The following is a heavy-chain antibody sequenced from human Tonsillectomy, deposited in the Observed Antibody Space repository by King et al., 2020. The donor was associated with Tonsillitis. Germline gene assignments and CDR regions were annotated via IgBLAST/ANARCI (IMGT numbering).Heavy chain of an antibody. CDR1: GGSISSYY. J-gene: IGHJ3*02. Sequence: QLQESGPGLVKPSETLSLTCTVSGGSISSYYWSWIRQPAGKGLEWIGRIYTSGSTNYNPSLKSRVTMSVDTSKNQFSLKLGSVTAADTAVYYCARDRVTTSEDAFDIWGQGTMVTVSS. V-gene: IGHV4-4*07. CDR2: IYTSGST. D-gene: IGHD4-17*01. CDR3: ARDRVTTSEDAFDI.